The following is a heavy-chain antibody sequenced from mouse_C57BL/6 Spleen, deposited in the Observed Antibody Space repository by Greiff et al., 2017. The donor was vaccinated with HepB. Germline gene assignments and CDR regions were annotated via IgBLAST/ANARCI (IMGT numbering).Heavy chain of an antibody. Sequence: VQLQQSGPELVKPGASVKISCKASGYSFTGYYMNWVKQSPETSLEWIGEINPSTGGTTYNQKFKAKATLTVDKSSSTAYMQLKSLSSEDSAVYYCDRGGYYCGSSYDWYFDDWGTGTTVTVSS. J-gene: IGHJ1*03. CDR2: INPSTGGT. V-gene: IGHV1-42*01. CDR1: GYSFTGYY. D-gene: IGHD1-1*01. CDR3: DRGGYYCGSSYDWYFDD.